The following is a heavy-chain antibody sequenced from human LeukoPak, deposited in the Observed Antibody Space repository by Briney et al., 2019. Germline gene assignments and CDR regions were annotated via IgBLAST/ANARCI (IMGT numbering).Heavy chain of an antibody. D-gene: IGHD6-6*01. V-gene: IGHV4-59*01. Sequence: SETLPLTCTVSGGSISTYWNWIRQPPGKGLEWIGYIYHSGSTNYNPSLQSRVTISVDTSKNQFSLNLNSVTAADTAVYYCARGGAARLHFQNWGQGTLVTVSS. CDR2: IYHSGST. J-gene: IGHJ1*01. CDR1: GGSISTY. CDR3: ARGGAARLHFQN.